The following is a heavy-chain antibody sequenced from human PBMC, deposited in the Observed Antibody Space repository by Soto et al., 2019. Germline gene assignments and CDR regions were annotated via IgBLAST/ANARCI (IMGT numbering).Heavy chain of an antibody. Sequence: GGSLRLSCAASGFTFSSYAMHWVRQAPGKGLEWVAVISYDGSNKYYADSVKGRFTISRDNSKNTLYLQMNSLRAEDTAVYYCARAVLYYDFWSSLDYWGQGTLVTVSS. CDR3: ARAVLYYDFWSSLDY. J-gene: IGHJ4*02. V-gene: IGHV3-30-3*01. CDR2: ISYDGSNK. CDR1: GFTFSSYA. D-gene: IGHD3-3*01.